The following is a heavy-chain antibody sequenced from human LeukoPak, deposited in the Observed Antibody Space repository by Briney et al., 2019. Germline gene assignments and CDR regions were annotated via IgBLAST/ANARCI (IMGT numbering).Heavy chain of an antibody. D-gene: IGHD5-24*01. CDR2: IYYSGST. J-gene: IGHJ4*02. CDR1: GGSISSYY. Sequence: SETLSLTCTVSGGSISSYYWSWIRQPPGKGLEWIGYIYYSGSTNYNPSLKSRVTISVDTSKNQFSLKLSSVTAADTAVYYCASGVEMATGYYFDYWGQGTLVTVSS. CDR3: ASGVEMATGYYFDY. V-gene: IGHV4-59*08.